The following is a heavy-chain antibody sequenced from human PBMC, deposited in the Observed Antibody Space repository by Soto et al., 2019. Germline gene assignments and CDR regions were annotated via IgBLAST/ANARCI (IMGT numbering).Heavy chain of an antibody. V-gene: IGHV3-30*18. CDR2: ISYDGSNK. Sequence: QVQLVESGGGVVQPGRSLRLSCAASGFTFRSYGMHWVRQAPGKGLEWVAVISYDGSNKYYADSVKGRFTISRDNSKNTLYLQMNSLRAEDTAVYYCANDGTVYYDFWSGYHRPGYYYGMDVWGQGTTVTVSS. CDR1: GFTFRSYG. J-gene: IGHJ6*02. D-gene: IGHD3-3*01. CDR3: ANDGTVYYDFWSGYHRPGYYYGMDV.